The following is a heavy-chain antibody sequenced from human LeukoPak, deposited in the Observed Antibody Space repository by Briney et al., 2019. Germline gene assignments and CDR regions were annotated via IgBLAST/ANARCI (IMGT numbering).Heavy chain of an antibody. CDR2: ISSSGTYI. V-gene: IGHV3-21*01. CDR3: ARDPGRSGGSCYSDY. Sequence: GGSLRLSCAASGFTFGSFSMTCVRQAPGKGLEWVSSISSSGTYIYYADSVKGRFTISRDNAKNSLYLQMNSLRAEDTAVYYCARDPGRSGGSCYSDYWGQGTLVTVSS. J-gene: IGHJ4*02. D-gene: IGHD2-15*01. CDR1: GFTFGSFS.